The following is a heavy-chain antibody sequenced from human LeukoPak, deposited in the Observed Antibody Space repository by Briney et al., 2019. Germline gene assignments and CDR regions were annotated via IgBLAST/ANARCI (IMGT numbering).Heavy chain of an antibody. V-gene: IGHV4-59*01. CDR3: ARGRAGAFDI. J-gene: IGHJ3*02. CDR1: GGSISSYY. Sequence: SETLSLTCTVSGGSISSYYWSWIRQPPGKGLEWIGYIYYSGSANYNPSLKSRVTISVDTSKNQFSLKLSSVTAADTAVYYCARGRAGAFDIWGQGTMVTVSS. D-gene: IGHD5-24*01. CDR2: IYYSGSA.